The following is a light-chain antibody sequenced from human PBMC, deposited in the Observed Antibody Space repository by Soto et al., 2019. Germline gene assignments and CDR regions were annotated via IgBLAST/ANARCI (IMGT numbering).Light chain of an antibody. CDR3: HQYYKWPLT. Sequence: EIVLTQSPGTLSLSPGERATLSCRASQSVSNNYLAWYQQKPGQAPRLLIYGASNRATGIPDRFSGSGSGTDFTLTISSLLSEDFAVYYCHQYYKWPLTFGGGTKVDI. CDR2: GAS. V-gene: IGKV3-20*01. J-gene: IGKJ4*01. CDR1: QSVSNNY.